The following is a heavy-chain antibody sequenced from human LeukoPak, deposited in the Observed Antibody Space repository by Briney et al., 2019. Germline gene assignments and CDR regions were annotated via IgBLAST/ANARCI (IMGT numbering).Heavy chain of an antibody. V-gene: IGHV3-53*05. CDR3: ARNWFDP. J-gene: IGHJ5*02. CDR1: GFTFSTYA. Sequence: GGSLRLSCAASGFTFSTYAMSWVREAPARGLEWVSVIYSGGSTYYADSVKGRFTISRDKSKNTVYLQMNSLRFEDTAMYYCARNWFDPWGQGTLVTVSS. CDR2: IYSGGST.